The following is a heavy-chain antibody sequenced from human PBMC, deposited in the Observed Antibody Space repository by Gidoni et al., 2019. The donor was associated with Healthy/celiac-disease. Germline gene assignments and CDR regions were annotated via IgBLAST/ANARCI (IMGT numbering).Heavy chain of an antibody. J-gene: IGHJ6*02. CDR3: AKDGLPDRTVPYGMDV. D-gene: IGHD2-15*01. CDR2: ISGSGGST. Sequence: EVQLVESGGGLVQSGGSPRLSCAASGFTFSSYAMSWVRQAPGKGLKGVSAISGSGGSTYYADSVKGRFTIHRDNTKNTLYLQMNSLRAEDTAVYYCAKDGLPDRTVPYGMDVWGQGTTVTVS. CDR1: GFTFSSYA. V-gene: IGHV3-23*04.